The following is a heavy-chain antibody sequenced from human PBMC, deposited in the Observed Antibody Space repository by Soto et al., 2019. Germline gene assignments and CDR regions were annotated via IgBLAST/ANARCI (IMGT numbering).Heavy chain of an antibody. CDR2: IIPIFGTA. CDR1: GGTFSSYA. CDR3: ARASQDSSGYYGVAFDI. Sequence: QVQLVQSGAEVKKPGSSVKVSCKASGGTFSSYAISWVRQAPGQGLEWMGGIIPIFGTANYAQKVQGRATINADESTSTAYMELSSLRSEDTAVYYCARASQDSSGYYGVAFDIGGQGTMVTVSS. V-gene: IGHV1-69*12. J-gene: IGHJ3*02. D-gene: IGHD3-22*01.